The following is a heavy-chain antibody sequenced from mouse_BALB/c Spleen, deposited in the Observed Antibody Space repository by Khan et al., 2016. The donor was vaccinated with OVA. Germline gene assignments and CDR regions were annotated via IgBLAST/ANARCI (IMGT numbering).Heavy chain of an antibody. CDR2: IDPSSGNT. CDR3: ARMARN. V-gene: IGHV14-3*02. CDR1: GLTIKDTY. J-gene: IGHJ2*01. Sequence: EVQLLESGAELVKPWATVKLSCTASGLTIKDTYMHWLNQWPEQGLEWIGSIDPSSGNTKSDPNFQGKATITADTSSNTAYLQFSSLTSEDTAVYYCARMARNWGQGTILTVSA.